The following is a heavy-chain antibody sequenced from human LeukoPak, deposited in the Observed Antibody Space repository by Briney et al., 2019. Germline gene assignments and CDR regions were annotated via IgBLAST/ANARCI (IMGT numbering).Heavy chain of an antibody. CDR3: ARGQSGWSYNWFDP. V-gene: IGHV4-39*01. Sequence: PSETLSLTCTVSGGSISSSSYYWGWIRQPPGKGLEWIGSIYYSGSTYYNPSLKSRVTISVDTSKNQFSLRLSSVTAADTAVYYCARGQSGWSYNWFDPWGQGTLVTVSS. CDR2: IYYSGST. CDR1: GGSISSSSYY. D-gene: IGHD6-19*01. J-gene: IGHJ5*02.